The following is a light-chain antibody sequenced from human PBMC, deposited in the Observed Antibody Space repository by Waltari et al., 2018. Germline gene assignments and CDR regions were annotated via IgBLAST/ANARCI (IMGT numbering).Light chain of an antibody. CDR1: QSVSSF. CDR3: QQRSNVLFA. V-gene: IGKV3-11*01. J-gene: IGKJ3*01. Sequence: EVVLTQSPATLSLSPGERATLSCRASQSVSSFLAWYQQKPGTAPRLLLYDASNRATGIPARFSGSGSGTDFTLTISSLEPEDFAVYYCQQRSNVLFAFGPGTKVDFK. CDR2: DAS.